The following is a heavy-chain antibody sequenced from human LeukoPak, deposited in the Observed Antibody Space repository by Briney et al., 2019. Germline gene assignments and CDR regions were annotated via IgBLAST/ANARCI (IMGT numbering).Heavy chain of an antibody. CDR2: IYYSGST. CDR1: GGSISSGDYY. V-gene: IGHV4-30-4*01. Sequence: SQTLSLTCSVSGGSISSGDYYWSWIRQPPGKGLEWIGHIYYSGSTHHNPSLKSRVTISVNTSKNQFSLKLSSVTATDTAVYYCARSLLSAGSGSYGFDPWGQGTLVTVSS. J-gene: IGHJ5*02. CDR3: ARSLLSAGSGSYGFDP. D-gene: IGHD3-10*01.